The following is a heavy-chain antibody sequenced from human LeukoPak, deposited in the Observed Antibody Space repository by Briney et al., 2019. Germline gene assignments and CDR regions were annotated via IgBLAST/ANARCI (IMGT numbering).Heavy chain of an antibody. D-gene: IGHD6-13*01. CDR3: ASSPSSYFDY. J-gene: IGHJ4*02. Sequence: GGSLRLSCAASGFTFSSHAMHWARQAPGKGLEWVALVSYDGTNKHYADSVMGRFTVSRDNSKNTLYLQMNSLRPNDTAVYFCASSPSSYFDYWGQGTLVTVSS. CDR2: VSYDGTNK. CDR1: GFTFSSHA. V-gene: IGHV3-30-3*01.